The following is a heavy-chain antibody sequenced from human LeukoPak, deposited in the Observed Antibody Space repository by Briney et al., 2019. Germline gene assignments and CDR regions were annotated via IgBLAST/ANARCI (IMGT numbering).Heavy chain of an antibody. J-gene: IGHJ4*02. Sequence: PGESLKISCQGSGSSFTSYWIGWVRQLPGKGLEWMGIIYPGDSDTRYSPSFQGQVTISADKSINTAYLQWSSLKASDTAIYYCARRGEAMDPFDYWGQGTLVTVSS. CDR2: IYPGDSDT. CDR1: GSSFTSYW. D-gene: IGHD5-18*01. V-gene: IGHV5-51*01. CDR3: ARRGEAMDPFDY.